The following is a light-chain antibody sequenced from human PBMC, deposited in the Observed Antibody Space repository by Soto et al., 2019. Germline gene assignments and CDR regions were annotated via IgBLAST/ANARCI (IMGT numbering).Light chain of an antibody. CDR1: QGISSY. J-gene: IGKJ4*01. Sequence: AIRMTQSPSSLSASTGDRVTITCRASQGISSYLAWYQQKPGKAPKLLIYAASTLQSGVPSRFSGSGSGTDFTLTISCLQSEDFAVYYCQQYNNWPLVTFGGGTKVEIK. CDR2: AAS. V-gene: IGKV1-8*01. CDR3: QQYNNWPLVT.